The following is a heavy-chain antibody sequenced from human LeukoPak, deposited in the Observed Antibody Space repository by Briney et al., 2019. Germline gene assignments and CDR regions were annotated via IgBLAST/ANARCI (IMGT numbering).Heavy chain of an antibody. Sequence: SETLSLTCTVSGGSISSYYWSWIRQPPGKGLEWIGYINYSGSTDYSPSLKSRATISVDTSKNQFSLNLSSLTAADTAVYYCVRSDFWSGYPPFYYYYMDVWGKGTTVTVSS. V-gene: IGHV4-59*01. D-gene: IGHD3-3*01. CDR3: VRSDFWSGYPPFYYYYMDV. CDR1: GGSISSYY. CDR2: INYSGST. J-gene: IGHJ6*03.